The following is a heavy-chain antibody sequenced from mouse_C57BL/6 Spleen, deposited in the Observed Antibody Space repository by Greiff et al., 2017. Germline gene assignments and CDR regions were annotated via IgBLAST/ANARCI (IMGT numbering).Heavy chain of an antibody. J-gene: IGHJ2*01. CDR2: ISSGSSTI. D-gene: IGHD1-1*01. CDR3: ARRFTTVVAMDY. V-gene: IGHV5-17*01. Sequence: EVKLEESGGGLVKPGGSLKLSCAASGFTFSDYGMHWVRQAPEKGLEWVAYISSGSSTIYYADTVKGRFTISRDNAKNTLFLQMTSLRSEDTAMYYCARRFTTVVAMDYWGQGTTLTVSS. CDR1: GFTFSDYG.